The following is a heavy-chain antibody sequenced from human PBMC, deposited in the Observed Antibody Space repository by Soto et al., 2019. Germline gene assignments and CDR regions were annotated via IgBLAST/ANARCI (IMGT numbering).Heavy chain of an antibody. V-gene: IGHV4-34*01. CDR2: INHSGSA. J-gene: IGHJ4*02. CDR1: GGSFSDYI. Sequence: SETLSLTCDVYGGSFSDYIWTWIRQTPGKGLQWIGQINHSGSANYNPSLKSRVTISVHTSSSQFSLELSSVTAADTAVYYCARGLISGSHYSGGWYYFDSWGEGTQVTVSS. D-gene: IGHD1-26*01. CDR3: ARGLISGSHYSGGWYYFDS.